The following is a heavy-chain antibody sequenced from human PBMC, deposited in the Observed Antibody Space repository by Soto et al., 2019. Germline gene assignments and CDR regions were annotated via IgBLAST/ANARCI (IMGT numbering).Heavy chain of an antibody. V-gene: IGHV3-74*01. CDR1: GFTFSSYW. Sequence: EVQLVESGGGLVQPGGSLRLSCATSGFTFSSYWMHWVRQAPGKGLVWVSHISSDGSSTSYAESVKGRFTISRDNAKNTMYLQMKSLRAEDTAVYFCASSPYRYSSGYYSDNWGQGTLVTVSS. CDR2: ISSDGSST. D-gene: IGHD3-16*02. CDR3: ASSPYRYSSGYYSDN. J-gene: IGHJ4*02.